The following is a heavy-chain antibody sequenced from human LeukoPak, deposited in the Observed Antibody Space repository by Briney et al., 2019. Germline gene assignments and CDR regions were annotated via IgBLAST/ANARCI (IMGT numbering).Heavy chain of an antibody. V-gene: IGHV4-39*01. Sequence: SETLSLTCTVSGGSISSSSYYWGWIRQPPGKGLEWIGSIYYSGSTYYNPSLKSRVTISVDTSKNQFSLKLSSVTAADTAVYYCARSYYYDSNGYRIWRWADAFDIWGQGTMVTVSS. CDR2: IYYSGST. J-gene: IGHJ3*02. D-gene: IGHD3-22*01. CDR1: GGSISSSSYY. CDR3: ARSYYYDSNGYRIWRWADAFDI.